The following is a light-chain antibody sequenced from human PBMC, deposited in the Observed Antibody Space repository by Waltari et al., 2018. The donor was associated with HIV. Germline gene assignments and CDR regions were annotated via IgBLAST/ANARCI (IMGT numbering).Light chain of an antibody. CDR1: QTISGL. Sequence: DIQVTQSPASLSASFANSVPLTCRASQTISGLLAWYQQKPGNAPKLLIHAASILQSGVPSRFSGSGSETDFTLTISGLQPEDFATYYCQQGHSFPLTFGGGTKVEVK. V-gene: IGKV1-12*01. CDR3: QQGHSFPLT. CDR2: AAS. J-gene: IGKJ4*01.